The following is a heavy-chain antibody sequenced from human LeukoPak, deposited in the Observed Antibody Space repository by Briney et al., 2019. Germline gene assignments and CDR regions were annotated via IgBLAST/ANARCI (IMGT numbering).Heavy chain of an antibody. J-gene: IGHJ4*02. D-gene: IGHD1-1*01. CDR1: GGSISSYY. V-gene: IGHV4-34*01. CDR3: ASGRGTASWGY. Sequence: SETLSLTCTVSGGSISSYYWSWIRQPPGKGLEWIGEINHSGSTNYNPSLKSRVTISVDTSKNQFSLKLSSVTAADTAVYYCASGRGTASWGYWGQGALVTVSS. CDR2: INHSGST.